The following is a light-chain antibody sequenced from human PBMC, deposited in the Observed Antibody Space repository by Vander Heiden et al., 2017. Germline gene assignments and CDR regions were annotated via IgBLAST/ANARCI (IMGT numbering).Light chain of an antibody. CDR2: DVS. CDR1: SSDIGGYNF. Sequence: PSAPGSGFPGQSITISCTGTSSDIGGYNFVSWYQQHPGKAPKLMIYDVSNRPSGVSNRFSGSRSGNTASLTISRLQAEDEADYYCSSYTSSTTMFGGGTKVTVL. CDR3: SSYTSSTTM. J-gene: IGLJ3*02. V-gene: IGLV2-14*01.